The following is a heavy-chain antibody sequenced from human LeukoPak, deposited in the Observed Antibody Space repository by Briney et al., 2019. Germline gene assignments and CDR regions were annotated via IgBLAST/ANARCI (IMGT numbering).Heavy chain of an antibody. CDR1: GFTFSSHW. J-gene: IGHJ4*02. CDR3: ARDRDWSVVS. D-gene: IGHD2-2*01. Sequence: GGSLRLSYVASGFTFSSHWMNWVRQAPGKGLEWVSYISTTGIIHYADSVKGRFTISRDNAKKSLYLQMNSLRDEDTAVHYCARDRDWSVVSGGQGTLVTVSS. V-gene: IGHV3-48*02. CDR2: ISTTGII.